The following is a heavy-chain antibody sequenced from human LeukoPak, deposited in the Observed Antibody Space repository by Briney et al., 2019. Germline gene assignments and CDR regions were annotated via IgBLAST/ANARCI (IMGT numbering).Heavy chain of an antibody. CDR3: ARGRRWIQLWLQWYFDY. D-gene: IGHD5-18*01. V-gene: IGHV4-34*01. CDR2: INHSGST. J-gene: IGHJ4*02. Sequence: SETLSLTCAVYGGSFRGYYWSWIRQPPGKGLEWIGEINHSGSTNYNPSLKSRVTISVDTSKNQFSLKLSSVTAADTAVYYCARGRRWIQLWLQWYFDYWGQGTLVTVSS. CDR1: GGSFRGYY.